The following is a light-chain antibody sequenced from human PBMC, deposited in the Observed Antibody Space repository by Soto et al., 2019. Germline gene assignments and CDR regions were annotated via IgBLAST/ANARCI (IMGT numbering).Light chain of an antibody. CDR1: TSDIGGYNY. CDR3: SSHGGNSPYV. CDR2: EVN. V-gene: IGLV2-8*01. J-gene: IGLJ1*01. Sequence: QSALTQPASVSGSPGQSVAISCTGTTSDIGGYNYVSWYQQHPGKAPKLMIYEVNKRPSGVPDRFSGSKSGNTASLTVSGLQAEDEADYYCSSHGGNSPYVFGTGTKVTVL.